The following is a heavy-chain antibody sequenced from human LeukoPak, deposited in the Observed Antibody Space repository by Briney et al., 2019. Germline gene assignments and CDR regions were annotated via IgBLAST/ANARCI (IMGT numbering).Heavy chain of an antibody. J-gene: IGHJ3*02. Sequence: SETLSLTCTVSGGSVSSGSYYWSWIRQPPGKGLEWTGYIYYSGSTNYNPSLKSRVTISVDTSKNQFSLKLSSVTAADTAVYYCARDDSDAFDIWGQGTMVTVSS. V-gene: IGHV4-61*01. CDR1: GGSVSSGSYY. D-gene: IGHD3-22*01. CDR3: ARDDSDAFDI. CDR2: IYYSGST.